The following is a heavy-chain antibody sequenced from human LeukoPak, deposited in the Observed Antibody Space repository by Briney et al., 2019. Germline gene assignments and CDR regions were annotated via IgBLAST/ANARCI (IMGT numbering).Heavy chain of an antibody. CDR1: GFTFKISA. Sequence: GGSLRLSCVASGFTFKISAMAWVRQAPGKGLEWVAFIRYDGSNKYYADSVKGRFSISRDNSKNTLYLQMNSLRAEDTAVYYCARGPSITMIVVVLVYWGQGTLVTVSS. J-gene: IGHJ4*02. D-gene: IGHD3-22*01. CDR2: IRYDGSNK. CDR3: ARGPSITMIVVVLVY. V-gene: IGHV3-30*02.